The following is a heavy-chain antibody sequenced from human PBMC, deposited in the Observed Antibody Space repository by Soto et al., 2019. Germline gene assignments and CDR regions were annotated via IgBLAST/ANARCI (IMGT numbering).Heavy chain of an antibody. CDR3: ARSQGSSTSLEIYYYYYYGMDG. CDR1: GGTFSSYA. J-gene: IGHJ6*02. Sequence: QVQLVQSGAEVKKPGSSVKVSCKASGGTFSSYAISWVRQAPGQGLEWMGGIIPIPGTANYAQKFQGRVTITADESTSTAYMELSSLRSEDTAVYYCARSQGSSTSLEIYYYYYYGMDGWAKGPRSPSP. CDR2: IIPIPGTA. V-gene: IGHV1-69*01. D-gene: IGHD2-2*01.